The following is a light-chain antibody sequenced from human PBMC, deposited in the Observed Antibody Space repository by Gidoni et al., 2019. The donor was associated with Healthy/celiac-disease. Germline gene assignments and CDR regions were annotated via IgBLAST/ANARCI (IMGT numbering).Light chain of an antibody. Sequence: HSVLTQPPSASGTPGQRVTISCSGSSSNIGSNTVNWYQPLPGTAPTLLIYSNNQRPSGFPDRFSGSKSGTSASLAISGLQYEDEADYYCAAWDDSLNGPVFGGGTKLTVL. CDR2: SNN. CDR1: SSNIGSNT. CDR3: AAWDDSLNGPV. J-gene: IGLJ3*02. V-gene: IGLV1-44*01.